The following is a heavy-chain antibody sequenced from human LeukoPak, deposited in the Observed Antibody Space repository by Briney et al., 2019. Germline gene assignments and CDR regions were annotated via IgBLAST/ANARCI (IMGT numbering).Heavy chain of an antibody. V-gene: IGHV3-7*01. CDR1: GFTFSTYW. J-gene: IGHJ3*02. D-gene: IGHD3-10*01. CDR2: IKQDGSDK. Sequence: GGSLRLSCAASGFTFSTYWMSWVRQAPGKGLEWVANIKQDGSDKYYVDSVKGRFTISRDNAKNTLYLQMSSLRAEDTAVYYCARPRGSNDAFDIWGQGTMVTVSS. CDR3: ARPRGSNDAFDI.